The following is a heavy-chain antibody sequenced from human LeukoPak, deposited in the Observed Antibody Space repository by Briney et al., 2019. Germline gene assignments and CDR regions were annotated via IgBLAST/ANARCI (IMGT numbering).Heavy chain of an antibody. Sequence: KPGGSLRLSCAASGFPFSSYSMNWVRQAPGKGLEWVSSISSSSSYIYYADSVKGRFTISRDNAKTSLYLQMNSLRAEDTAVYYCARGKGEYYFDYWGQGTLVTVSS. CDR2: ISSSSSYI. J-gene: IGHJ4*02. V-gene: IGHV3-21*01. CDR1: GFPFSSYS. D-gene: IGHD3-16*01. CDR3: ARGKGEYYFDY.